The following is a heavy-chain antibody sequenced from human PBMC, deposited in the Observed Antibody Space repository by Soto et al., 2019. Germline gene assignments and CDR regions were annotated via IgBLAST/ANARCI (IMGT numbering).Heavy chain of an antibody. CDR3: ARRMDWFDP. D-gene: IGHD2-8*01. J-gene: IGHJ5*02. CDR2: IYYSGST. CDR1: GGSISSYY. Sequence: SETLSLTCTVSGGSISSYYWSWIRQPPGKGLEWIGYIYYSGSTNYNPSLKSRVTISVDTSKNQFSLKLSSVTAADTAVYYCARRMDWFDPWGQGTLVTVSS. V-gene: IGHV4-59*08.